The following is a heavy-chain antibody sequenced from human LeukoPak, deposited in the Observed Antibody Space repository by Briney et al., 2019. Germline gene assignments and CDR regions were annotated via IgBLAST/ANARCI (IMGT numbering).Heavy chain of an antibody. J-gene: IGHJ4*02. CDR1: GFTFSSYA. D-gene: IGHD3-22*01. Sequence: GGSLGLSCAASGFTFSSYAMSWVRQAPGKGLEWVSAISGSGGSTYYADSVKGRFTISRDNAKNSLYLQMNSLRAEDTAVYYCARGDDSSGYYYQWGQGTLVTVSS. CDR3: ARGDDSSGYYYQ. CDR2: ISGSGGST. V-gene: IGHV3-23*01.